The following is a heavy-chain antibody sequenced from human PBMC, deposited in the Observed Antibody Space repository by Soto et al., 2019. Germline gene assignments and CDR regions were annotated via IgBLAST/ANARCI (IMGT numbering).Heavy chain of an antibody. Sequence: QVQLQESGPGLVKPSGTLSLTCAVSGGSISSSNWWTWVRQSPGKGLEWIGVAYHSGSNRYNPSLKSRVDISVDKSQNHFSLKLRSVTAADTAVYFCARQWNSGTYYGSFGVFDIWGQGTTVTVSS. J-gene: IGHJ3*02. CDR2: AYHSGSN. CDR1: GGSISSSNW. V-gene: IGHV4-4*02. D-gene: IGHD1-26*01. CDR3: ARQWNSGTYYGSFGVFDI.